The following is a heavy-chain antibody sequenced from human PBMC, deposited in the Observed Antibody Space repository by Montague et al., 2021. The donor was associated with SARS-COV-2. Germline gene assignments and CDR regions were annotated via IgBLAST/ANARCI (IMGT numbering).Heavy chain of an antibody. CDR3: ARDHSTIWGPSYGMDV. D-gene: IGHD5-24*01. V-gene: IGHV3-48*03. CDR1: GFTFSSYE. CDR2: ISSSGSTI. J-gene: IGHJ6*02. Sequence: SLRLSCAASGFTFSSYEMNWVRQAPGKGLEWVSYISSSGSTIYYADSVKGRFTISRDNAENSLYLQMNSLRAEDTAVYYCARDHSTIWGPSYGMDVWGQGTTVTVSS.